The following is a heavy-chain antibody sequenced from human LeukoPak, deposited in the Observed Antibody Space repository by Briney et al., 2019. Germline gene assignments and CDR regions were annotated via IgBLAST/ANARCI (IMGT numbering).Heavy chain of an antibody. CDR2: VYHSGST. CDR1: GGSISSYF. Sequence: SETLSLTCSVSGGSISSYFWTWIRQSPGKGLEWIGYVYHSGSTNYNPSLMSRVSISIDTSKNQFSLKLSSVTAADTAVYYCARDFRYSSSLWGQGTLVTVSS. V-gene: IGHV4-59*01. D-gene: IGHD6-13*01. CDR3: ARDFRYSSSL. J-gene: IGHJ4*02.